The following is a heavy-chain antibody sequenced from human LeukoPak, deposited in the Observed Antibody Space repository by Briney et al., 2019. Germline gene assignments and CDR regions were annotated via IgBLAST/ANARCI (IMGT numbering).Heavy chain of an antibody. J-gene: IGHJ3*02. CDR1: GVSISNYY. V-gene: IGHV4-59*01. Sequence: PSETLSLTCTVSGVSISNYYWSWIRQPPGKGLEWIGYIYYSGSTNYNPSLKSRVTISVDTSKNQFSLKLSSVTAADTAVYYCARDRVADYYDSSKAFDIWGQGTMVTVSS. CDR2: IYYSGST. D-gene: IGHD3-22*01. CDR3: ARDRVADYYDSSKAFDI.